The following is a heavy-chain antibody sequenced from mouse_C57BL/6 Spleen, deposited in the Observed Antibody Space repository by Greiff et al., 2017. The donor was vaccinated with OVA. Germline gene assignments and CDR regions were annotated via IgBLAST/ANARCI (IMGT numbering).Heavy chain of an antibody. D-gene: IGHD2-3*01. V-gene: IGHV8-12*01. J-gene: IGHJ4*01. Sequence: VKLMESGPGILQSSQTLSLTCSFSGFSLSTSGMGVSWIRQPSGKGLEWLAHIYWDDDKRYNPSLKSRLTISKDTSRNQVFLKITSVDTADTATYYCARSAPDGYYYAMDYWGQGTSVTVSS. CDR2: IYWDDDK. CDR1: GFSLSTSGMG. CDR3: ARSAPDGYYYAMDY.